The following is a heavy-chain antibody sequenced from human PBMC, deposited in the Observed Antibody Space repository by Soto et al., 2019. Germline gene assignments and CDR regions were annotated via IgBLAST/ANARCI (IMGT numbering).Heavy chain of an antibody. V-gene: IGHV1-3*01. J-gene: IGHJ6*02. CDR1: GYTFTSYG. CDR2: INAGNGNT. CDR3: ASEYCGGDCYSAARYGMDV. D-gene: IGHD2-21*02. Sequence: ASVKVSCKASGYTFTSYGMSWVRQAPGQRLEWMGWINAGNGNTKYSQKFQGRVTITRDTSASTAYMELSSLRSEDTAVYYCASEYCGGDCYSAARYGMDVWGQGTTVTVSS.